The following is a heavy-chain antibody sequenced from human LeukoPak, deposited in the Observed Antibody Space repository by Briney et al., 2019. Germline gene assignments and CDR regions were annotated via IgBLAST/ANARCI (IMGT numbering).Heavy chain of an antibody. Sequence: ASVKVSCKASGYTFTDYYMHWVRQAPGQGLEWMGWIHPNSGGTNSAQNFQGRVTMTRDTSITTAYMELSRLKSDDTAVYYCARQFGSGWYFDYWGQGTLVTASS. D-gene: IGHD6-19*01. CDR3: ARQFGSGWYFDY. V-gene: IGHV1-2*02. CDR2: IHPNSGGT. CDR1: GYTFTDYY. J-gene: IGHJ4*02.